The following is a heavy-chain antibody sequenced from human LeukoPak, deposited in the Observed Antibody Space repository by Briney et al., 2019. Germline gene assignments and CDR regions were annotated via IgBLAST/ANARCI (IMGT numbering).Heavy chain of an antibody. CDR1: GFTFSSYA. CDR3: AKDRSGSYPSHKDY. Sequence: GGSQRLSCAASGFTFSSYAMSWVRQAPGKGLEWVSAISGSGGSTYYADSVKGRFTISRDNSKNTLYLQMNSLRAEDTAVYYCAKDRSGSYPSHKDYWGQGTLVTVSS. D-gene: IGHD1-26*01. V-gene: IGHV3-23*01. J-gene: IGHJ4*02. CDR2: ISGSGGST.